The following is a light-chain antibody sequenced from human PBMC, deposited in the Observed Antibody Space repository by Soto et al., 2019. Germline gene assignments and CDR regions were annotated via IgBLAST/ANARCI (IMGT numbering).Light chain of an antibody. V-gene: IGKV1-33*01. CDR3: QQYDNLPLT. CDR2: DAS. Sequence: QSPSSLSAVVVDRGPKHCQSSQDIKNYLNWYQQKSGKAPKLLIYDASDLETGVPSRFSGSGSGTDFTFTINSLQPEDIATYYCQQYDNLPLTFGPGTKVDI. CDR1: QDIKNY. J-gene: IGKJ3*01.